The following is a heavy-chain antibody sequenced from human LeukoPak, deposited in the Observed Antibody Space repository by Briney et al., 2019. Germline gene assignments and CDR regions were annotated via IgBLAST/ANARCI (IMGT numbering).Heavy chain of an antibody. CDR1: GGSISSGGYY. D-gene: IGHD3-10*01. Sequence: SETLSLTCTVSGGSISSGGYYWSWIRQPPGKGLEWIGYIYYSGSTYYNPSLKSRVTISVDTSKNQFSLKPSSVTAADTAVYYCARAYYGSGRYGRLNWFDPWGQGTLVTVSS. V-gene: IGHV4-31*03. CDR3: ARAYYGSGRYGRLNWFDP. CDR2: IYYSGST. J-gene: IGHJ5*02.